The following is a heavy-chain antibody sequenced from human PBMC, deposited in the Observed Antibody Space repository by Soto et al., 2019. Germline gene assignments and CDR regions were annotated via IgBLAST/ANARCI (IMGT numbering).Heavy chain of an antibody. CDR3: AKDQSGSNYFDY. CDR2: ISYDGSNK. V-gene: IGHV3-30*18. CDR1: GFTFSSYG. J-gene: IGHJ4*02. Sequence: QVQLVESGGGVVQPGRSLRLSCAASGFTFSSYGMHWVRQAPGKGLEWVAVISYDGSNKYYADSVKGRFTISRDNSKNTLYLQMNSLRAEDTAVYYCAKDQSGSNYFDYWGQGTLVTVSS.